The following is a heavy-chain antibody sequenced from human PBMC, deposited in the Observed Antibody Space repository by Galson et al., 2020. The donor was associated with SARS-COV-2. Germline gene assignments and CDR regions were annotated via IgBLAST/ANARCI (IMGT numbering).Heavy chain of an antibody. D-gene: IGHD1-1*01. Sequence: SVKVSCKPSGGTFSNYDVHWVRQAPGQGLEWLGGIIHIFDTAKYAQKFQRRVTITADESTTTAYMELTSLRSDDTAVYFCARGEVQTLDYWGQGTLVTVSS. J-gene: IGHJ4*02. V-gene: IGHV1-69*13. CDR2: IIHIFDTA. CDR1: GGTFSNYD. CDR3: ARGEVQTLDY.